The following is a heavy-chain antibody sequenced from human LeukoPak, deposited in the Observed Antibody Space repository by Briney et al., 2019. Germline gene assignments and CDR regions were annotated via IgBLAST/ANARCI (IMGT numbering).Heavy chain of an antibody. Sequence: GGSLRLSCAASGFTFRDYAMSWVRQAPGKGLEWISAISVDGEIAYYADSVKGRFITSRDNSKNTLYLQMSSLRAEDTAVYYCAQGYSSGWYPYWGQGSLVSVSS. D-gene: IGHD6-19*01. CDR2: ISVDGEIA. V-gene: IGHV3-23*01. CDR1: GFTFRDYA. J-gene: IGHJ4*02. CDR3: AQGYSSGWYPY.